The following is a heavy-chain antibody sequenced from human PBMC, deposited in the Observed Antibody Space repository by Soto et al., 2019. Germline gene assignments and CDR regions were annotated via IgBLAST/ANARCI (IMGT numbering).Heavy chain of an antibody. J-gene: IGHJ6*02. D-gene: IGHD3-9*01. CDR2: IYYSGST. CDR1: GGSISSYY. CDR3: ARDNYGILAGYRIYGMDV. Sequence: LSLTCTVSGGSISSYYWSWIRQPPGKGLEWIGYIYYSGSTNYNPSLKSRVTISVDTSKNQFSLKLSSVTAADTAVYYCARDNYGILAGYRIYGMDVWGQGTTVTVSS. V-gene: IGHV4-59*01.